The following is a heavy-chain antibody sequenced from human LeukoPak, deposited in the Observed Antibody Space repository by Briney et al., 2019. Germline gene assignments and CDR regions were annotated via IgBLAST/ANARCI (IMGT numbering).Heavy chain of an antibody. CDR3: ARLPYYFHYSGYYVGFDQ. J-gene: IGHJ4*02. CDR1: GFTFGHYW. Sequence: GGSLRLSCAASGFTFGHYWMIWGRQAPGKGLEWVANIKQDGIEKYYVDSLKGRFTISRDNAKSSLFLQMNSLRAEDTAVYFCARLPYYFHYSGYYVGFDQWGQGTLVTVSS. D-gene: IGHD3-22*01. CDR2: IKQDGIEK. V-gene: IGHV3-7*05.